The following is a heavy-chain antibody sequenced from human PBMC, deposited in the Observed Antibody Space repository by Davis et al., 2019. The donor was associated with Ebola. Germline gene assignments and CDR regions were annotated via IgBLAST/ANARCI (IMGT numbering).Heavy chain of an antibody. J-gene: IGHJ4*02. CDR1: GFMFSSYV. CDR3: ATTPQYSSGQNKPFDY. V-gene: IGHV3-23*01. Sequence: GGSLRLSCAASGFMFSSYVMSWVRQAPGKGLEWVSTLGTCADTYYADSVKGRFTVSRDNSKYTLYLQMNSLRAEDTAVYYCATTPQYSSGQNKPFDYWGQGTLVTVSS. D-gene: IGHD6-19*01. CDR2: LGTCADT.